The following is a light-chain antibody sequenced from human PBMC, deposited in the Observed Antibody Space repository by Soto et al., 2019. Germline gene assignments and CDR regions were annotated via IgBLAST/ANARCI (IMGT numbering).Light chain of an antibody. CDR3: VQALQTPLT. CDR1: QSLLHSNGYNY. J-gene: IGKJ3*01. Sequence: DLVMTQSPLSLPVTPGEPASISCRSSQSLLHSNGYNYLSWYLQKPGQSPQLLIYLGSNRSSGDPDRFSGSGSGTDFTLKISRVEAEDVAVYYCVQALQTPLTFGPGTQVDIK. CDR2: LGS. V-gene: IGKV2-28*01.